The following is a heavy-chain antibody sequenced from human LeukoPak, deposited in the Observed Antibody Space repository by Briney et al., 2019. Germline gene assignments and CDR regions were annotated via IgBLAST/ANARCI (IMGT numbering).Heavy chain of an antibody. CDR1: GFTFSSYA. D-gene: IGHD3-9*01. Sequence: GGSLRLSCAASGFTFSSYAMNWVRQAPGKGLEWVANIKQDGSEKYYVDSVKGRFTISRDNAKNSLYLQMNSLRAEDTAVYYCARAEGYFDWLLYLDYWGQGTLVTVSS. V-gene: IGHV3-7*01. CDR3: ARAEGYFDWLLYLDY. J-gene: IGHJ4*02. CDR2: IKQDGSEK.